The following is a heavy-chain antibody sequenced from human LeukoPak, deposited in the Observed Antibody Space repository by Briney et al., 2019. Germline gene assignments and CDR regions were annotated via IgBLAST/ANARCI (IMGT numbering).Heavy chain of an antibody. V-gene: IGHV4-30-2*01. CDR3: ARDRLINWFDP. CDR1: GFTFSSYA. D-gene: IGHD6-25*01. CDR2: ICHSGST. J-gene: IGHJ5*02. Sequence: LRLSCAASGFTFSSYAMSWIRQPPGKGLEWIGYICHSGSTYYNPSLKSRVTISVDRSKNQFSLKLSSVTAADTAVYYCARDRLINWFDPWGQGTLVTVSS.